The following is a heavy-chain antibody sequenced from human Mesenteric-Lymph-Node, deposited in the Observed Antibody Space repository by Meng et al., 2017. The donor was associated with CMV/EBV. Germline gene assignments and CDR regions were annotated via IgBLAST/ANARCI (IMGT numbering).Heavy chain of an antibody. Sequence: GESLKTPRAAFGFTFSCFAMSRVPPAPGKGLEWVSAISGSGGSTYYADSVKGRFTISRDNSKNTLYLQMNSLRAEDTAVYYCAKVRVRGEPYAFDIWGQGTMVTVSS. CDR3: AKVRVRGEPYAFDI. CDR1: GFTFSCFA. J-gene: IGHJ3*02. V-gene: IGHV3-23*01. CDR2: ISGSGGST. D-gene: IGHD3-10*01.